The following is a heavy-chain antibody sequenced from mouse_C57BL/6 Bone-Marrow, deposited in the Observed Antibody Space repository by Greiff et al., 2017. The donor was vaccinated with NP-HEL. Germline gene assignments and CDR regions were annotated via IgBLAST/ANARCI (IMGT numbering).Heavy chain of an antibody. CDR2: IDPSDRYT. V-gene: IGHV1-69*01. D-gene: IGHD1-1*01. J-gene: IGHJ2*01. Sequence: QVQLQQPGAELVMPGASVKLSCKASGYTFTSYWLHWVKQRPGQGLEWIGEIDPSDRYTNYNQKFKGKSTCTVDKSSSTAYVQLSSLTSEDSAVCYCARSGDYYGHYLDYWGQGTTLTVSS. CDR1: GYTFTSYW. CDR3: ARSGDYYGHYLDY.